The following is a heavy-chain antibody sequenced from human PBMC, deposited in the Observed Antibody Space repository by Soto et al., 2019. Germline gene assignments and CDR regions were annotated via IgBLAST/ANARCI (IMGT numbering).Heavy chain of an antibody. V-gene: IGHV3-74*01. J-gene: IGHJ5*02. CDR2: INPDGSRT. D-gene: IGHD1-26*01. Sequence: EMQLVESGGDLVQPGGSLRLSCAASKFSFSGYWLHWVRQPPGKGLMWVSRINPDGSRTTYADFVKGRFTISRDNAKNTLFLQMNSLRAEDTAVYYCARVASGSYDWFDPWGQGTLVTVSS. CDR3: ARVASGSYDWFDP. CDR1: KFSFSGYW.